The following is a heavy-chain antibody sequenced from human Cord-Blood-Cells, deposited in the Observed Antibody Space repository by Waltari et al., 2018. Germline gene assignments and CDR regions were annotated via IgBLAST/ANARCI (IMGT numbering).Heavy chain of an antibody. D-gene: IGHD6-13*01. J-gene: IGHJ2*01. CDR1: GYTLTDLS. V-gene: IGHV1-24*01. CDR2: FDPEGGET. Sequence: QVQLVQSGAEVKKPGASVKVSCKVSGYTLTDLSMHWVRPAPGKGLEWMGGFDPEGGETNYAQKCQGRVTMTEDTSTDPAYMELSSLRSEDTAVHYCATGGSSWYWYFDLWGRGTLVTVSS. CDR3: ATGGSSWYWYFDL.